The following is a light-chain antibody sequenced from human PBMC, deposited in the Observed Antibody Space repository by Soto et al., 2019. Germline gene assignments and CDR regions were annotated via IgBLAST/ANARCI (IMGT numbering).Light chain of an antibody. V-gene: IGLV2-23*02. CDR1: NSNVGNFDL. Sequence: QSALTQPASVSGSPVQSSTISCTGSNSNVGNFDLVSWYQQITGKAPQLILFEVSRRPSRVSDRFSGSKSGNTASLTISGLQTEDEGDFYCCSYAGGGAWVFGGGTKLTVL. CDR3: CSYAGGGAWV. J-gene: IGLJ3*02. CDR2: EVS.